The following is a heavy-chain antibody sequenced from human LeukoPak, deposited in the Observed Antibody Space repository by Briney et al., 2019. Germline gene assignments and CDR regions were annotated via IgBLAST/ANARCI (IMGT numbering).Heavy chain of an antibody. CDR3: ARTGYSSSWYYFDY. D-gene: IGHD6-13*01. CDR2: IYTIGST. V-gene: IGHV4-4*07. J-gene: IGHJ4*02. CDR1: GGSISSYY. Sequence: SETLSLTCTVSGGSISSYYRSWIRQPAGKGLEWIGRIYTIGSTNYNPSLKSRVTMSVDTSKNQFSLKLSSVTAADTAVYYCARTGYSSSWYYFDYWGQGTLVTVSS.